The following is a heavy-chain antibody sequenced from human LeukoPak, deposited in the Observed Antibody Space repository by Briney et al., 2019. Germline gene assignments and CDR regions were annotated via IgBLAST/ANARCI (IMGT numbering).Heavy chain of an antibody. CDR3: VRANDYGDYGLSY. Sequence: ASVTVSFKSSGYTFTSYDINWVRQATGQGLEWMGWMNPNSGNTGYAQEFQGRVTMTRNTSISTAYMELSSLRSEDTAVYYCVRANDYGDYGLSYWGQGTLVTASS. J-gene: IGHJ4*02. D-gene: IGHD4-17*01. CDR1: GYTFTSYD. V-gene: IGHV1-8*01. CDR2: MNPNSGNT.